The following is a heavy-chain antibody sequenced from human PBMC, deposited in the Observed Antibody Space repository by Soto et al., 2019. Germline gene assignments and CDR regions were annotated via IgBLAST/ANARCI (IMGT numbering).Heavy chain of an antibody. CDR2: ISAYTDNP. Sequence: QVQLVQSGGEVKKPGASVKVSCKASGYTFTNYGVTWVRQAPGQGREWMGWISAYTDNPNYAQKFQGRVTMTIDTSTTTAYMDLRSLTSDDTAVYYCARVIPGAEAWFGPWGQGTLVTVSS. J-gene: IGHJ5*02. CDR3: ARVIPGAEAWFGP. CDR1: GYTFTNYG. V-gene: IGHV1-18*01. D-gene: IGHD2-2*01.